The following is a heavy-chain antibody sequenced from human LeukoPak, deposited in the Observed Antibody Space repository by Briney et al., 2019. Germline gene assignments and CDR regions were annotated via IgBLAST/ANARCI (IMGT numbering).Heavy chain of an antibody. Sequence: PGGSLRLSCAASGFTFSSYAMHWVRQAPGKGLEWVAVISYDGSNKYYADSVKGRFTISRDNSKNTLYLQMNSLRAEDTAVYYCARGGYFYDSSGYYEGYYYYYGMDVWGQGTTVTVSS. CDR1: GFTFSSYA. CDR2: ISYDGSNK. J-gene: IGHJ6*01. V-gene: IGHV3-30-3*01. D-gene: IGHD3-22*01. CDR3: ARGGYFYDSSGYYEGYYYYYGMDV.